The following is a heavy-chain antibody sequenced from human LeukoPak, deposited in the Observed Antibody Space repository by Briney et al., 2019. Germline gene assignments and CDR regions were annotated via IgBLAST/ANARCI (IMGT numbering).Heavy chain of an antibody. CDR2: IYYFGTT. V-gene: IGHV4-39*07. J-gene: IGHJ4*02. D-gene: IGHD6-19*01. CDR1: GASISYSGFF. Sequence: PSETLSLTCTVSGASISYSGFFWGWIRQPPGKGLEWIGSIYYFGTTYYSPSLKTRVAMSVDMSKNEFSLKLTSMTAADTAVYYCARDHIAVSSFDQWGQGTLVTVSS. CDR3: ARDHIAVSSFDQ.